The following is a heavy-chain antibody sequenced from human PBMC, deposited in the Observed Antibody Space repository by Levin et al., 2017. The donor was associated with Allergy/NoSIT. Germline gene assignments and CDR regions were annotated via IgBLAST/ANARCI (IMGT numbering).Heavy chain of an antibody. J-gene: IGHJ1*01. D-gene: IGHD3-22*01. Sequence: GGSLRLSCAASGFTFSSYGMHWVRQAPGKGPEWVAVISYDGSNKYYAGSVKGRFTISRDNSKNTLYLQMNSLRAEDTAVYYCVRGTWDYYDGSGYYYVPPFQHWGQGTLVTVSS. CDR2: ISYDGSNK. V-gene: IGHV3-30*03. CDR3: VRGTWDYYDGSGYYYVPPFQH. CDR1: GFTFSSYG.